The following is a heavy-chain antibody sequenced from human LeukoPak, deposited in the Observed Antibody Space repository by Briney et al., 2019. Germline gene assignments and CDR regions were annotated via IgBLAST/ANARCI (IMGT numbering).Heavy chain of an antibody. J-gene: IGHJ2*01. D-gene: IGHD5-18*01. CDR2: IIPILGIA. CDR1: GGTFSSYA. V-gene: IGHV1-69*04. CDR3: ARGRSVDTAMVFDL. Sequence: ASVTVSFKASGGTFSSYAISWVRQAPGQGLEWMGGIIPILGIANYAQKFQGRVTITADKSTSTAYMELSSLRSEDTAVYYCARGRSVDTAMVFDLWGRGTLVTVSS.